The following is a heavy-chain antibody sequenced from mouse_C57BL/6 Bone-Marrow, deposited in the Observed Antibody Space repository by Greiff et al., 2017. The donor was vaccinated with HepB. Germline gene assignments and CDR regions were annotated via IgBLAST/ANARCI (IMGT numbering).Heavy chain of an antibody. J-gene: IGHJ3*01. CDR1: GYTFTSYW. V-gene: IGHV1-64*01. CDR3: ARSPYYSNSLFAY. CDR2: IHPNSGST. Sequence: QLQQPGAELVKPGASVKLSCKASGYTFTSYWMHWVKQRPGQGLEWIGMIHPNSGSTNYNEKFKSKATLTVDKSSSTAYMQLSSLTSEDSAVYYCARSPYYSNSLFAYWGQGTLVTVSA. D-gene: IGHD2-5*01.